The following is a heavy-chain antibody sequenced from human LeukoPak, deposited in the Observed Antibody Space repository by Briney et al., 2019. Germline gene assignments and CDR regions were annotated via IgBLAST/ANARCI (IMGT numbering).Heavy chain of an antibody. CDR1: GVSISSGGNS. V-gene: IGHV4-30-2*01. CDR3: ARGSSGWYEGPRYFDL. Sequence: SETLSLTCAVSGVSISSGGNSWSWIRQPPGKGLEWIGYIYQSGSTYYNPSLKSRVTISVDRSKNQFSLKLSSVTAADTAVYYCARGSSGWYEGPRYFDLWGRGTLVTVSS. D-gene: IGHD6-19*01. CDR2: IYQSGST. J-gene: IGHJ2*01.